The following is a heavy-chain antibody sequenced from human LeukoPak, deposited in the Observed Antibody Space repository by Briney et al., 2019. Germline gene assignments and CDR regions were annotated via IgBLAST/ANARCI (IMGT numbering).Heavy chain of an antibody. CDR2: ISSSSSYI. CDR1: GFTFSSYS. J-gene: IGHJ4*02. Sequence: GGSLSLSCAASGFTFSSYSMNWVRQAPGKGLEWVSSISSSSSYIYYADSVKGRFTISRDNAKNSLYLQMNSLRAEDTAVYYCARDVTYYYDSSGYYGNPRYFDYWGQGTLVTVSS. D-gene: IGHD3-22*01. V-gene: IGHV3-21*01. CDR3: ARDVTYYYDSSGYYGNPRYFDY.